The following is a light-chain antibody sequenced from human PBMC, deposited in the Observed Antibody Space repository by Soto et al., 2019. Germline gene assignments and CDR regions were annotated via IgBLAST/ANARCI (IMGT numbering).Light chain of an antibody. V-gene: IGLV2-23*01. J-gene: IGLJ1*01. Sequence: QSALTQPASVSGSDGQSLTISCTGSSSDVGRSNHVSWYQQRPGKAPKFMIYEGNKRPSGVSNRFSGSKSGNTASLTISGLQGDDEADYYCCSYAGGSSYVFGAGTKLTV. CDR3: CSYAGGSSYV. CDR1: SSDVGRSNH. CDR2: EGN.